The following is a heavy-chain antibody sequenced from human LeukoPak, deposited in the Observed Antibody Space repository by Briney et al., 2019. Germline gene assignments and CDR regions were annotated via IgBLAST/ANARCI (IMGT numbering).Heavy chain of an antibody. J-gene: IGHJ4*02. Sequence: GGSLRLSCAASGFTFSSYSMNWVRQAPGKGLEWVSSISTSSSYIYYADSVKGRFTISRDNAKNSLYLQISSLRAEDTAIYYCAKDRRNWGSRVDYWGQGTLVTVSS. CDR1: GFTFSSYS. CDR2: ISTSSSYI. CDR3: AKDRRNWGSRVDY. V-gene: IGHV3-21*04. D-gene: IGHD7-27*01.